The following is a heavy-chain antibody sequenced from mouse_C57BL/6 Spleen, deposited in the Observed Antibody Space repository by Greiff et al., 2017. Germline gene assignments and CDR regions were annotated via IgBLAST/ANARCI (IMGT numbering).Heavy chain of an antibody. J-gene: IGHJ3*01. CDR1: GYTFTDYN. V-gene: IGHV1-18*01. D-gene: IGHD2-5*01. Sequence: EVHVVESGPELVKPGASVKIPCKASGYTFTDYNMDWVKQSHGQGLEWIGDIHPNNGGTIYNQKFKGKATLTVDKSSSTAYMELRSLTSEDTAVYDCAREGDYYSNYFAYWGQGTLVTVSA. CDR3: AREGDYYSNYFAY. CDR2: IHPNNGGT.